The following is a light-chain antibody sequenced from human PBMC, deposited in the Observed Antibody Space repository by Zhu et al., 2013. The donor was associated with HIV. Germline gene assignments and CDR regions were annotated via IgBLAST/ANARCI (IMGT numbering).Light chain of an antibody. CDR3: QQYTTWPLFT. V-gene: IGKV3-15*01. CDR2: GAS. Sequence: EVAMTQSPATLSASPGERATLSCTATQGAGSNVAWFQQRPGQAPRLLIYGASIRATGVPARFSGSGSGAQFTLTISSLQSEDSAIYFCQQYTTWPLFTFGPWDQGGNQT. J-gene: IGKJ3*01. CDR1: QGAGSN.